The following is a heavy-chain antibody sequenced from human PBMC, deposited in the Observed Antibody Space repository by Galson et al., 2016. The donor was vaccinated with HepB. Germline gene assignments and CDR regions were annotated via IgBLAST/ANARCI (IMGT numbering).Heavy chain of an antibody. Sequence: SLRLSCAASGFTFSNYGMTWVRQAPGKGLEVVSSISRSGDSTDYADSVKGRFTISRDNSKNTLSLQMTSLTADDTAIYYCVQGSTAPAVWGKGTMVTVST. D-gene: IGHD1-26*01. V-gene: IGHV3-23*01. CDR2: ISRSGDST. CDR3: VQGSTAPAV. CDR1: GFTFSNYG. J-gene: IGHJ6*04.